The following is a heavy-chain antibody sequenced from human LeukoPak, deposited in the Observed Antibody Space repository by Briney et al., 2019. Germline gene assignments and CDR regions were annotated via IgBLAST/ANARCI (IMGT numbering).Heavy chain of an antibody. CDR1: GYTFTGYY. CDR2: INPNSGGT. V-gene: IGHV1-2*02. CDR3: ASVSLNFWSGYYTNYYYYGMDV. Sequence: GASVKVSCKASGYTFTGYYMHWVRQAPGQGLEWMGWINPNSGGTNYAQKFQGRVTMTRNTSISTAYMELSSLRSEDTAVYYCASVSLNFWSGYYTNYYYYGMDVWGQGTTVTVSS. J-gene: IGHJ6*02. D-gene: IGHD3-3*01.